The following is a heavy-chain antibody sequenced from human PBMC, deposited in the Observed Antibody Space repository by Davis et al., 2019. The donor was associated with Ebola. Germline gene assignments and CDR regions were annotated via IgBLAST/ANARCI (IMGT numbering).Heavy chain of an antibody. Sequence: GESLKISCAASGFTFSSYGMHWVRQAPGKGLEWVAVISYDGSNKYYADSVKGRFTISRDNSKNTLYLQMNSLRAEDTAVYYCAKLVTMVRGELDYWGQGTLVTVSS. CDR3: AKLVTMVRGELDY. D-gene: IGHD3-10*01. CDR2: ISYDGSNK. J-gene: IGHJ4*02. CDR1: GFTFSSYG. V-gene: IGHV3-30*18.